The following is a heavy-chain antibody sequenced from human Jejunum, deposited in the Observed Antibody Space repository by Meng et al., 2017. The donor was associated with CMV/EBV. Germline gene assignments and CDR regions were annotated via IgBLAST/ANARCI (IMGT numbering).Heavy chain of an antibody. J-gene: IGHJ4*02. CDR2: VYTSGST. Sequence: VQLPESGPGRRRPSETRPLPCTSSGASITGSSYNWIRQPAGKGLEWIGRVYTSGSTNYSPSLKSRVTMSVDTSMKQLSLKLTSVTAADTAVYYCARASNSAGWYGFDYWGQGTLVTVSS. D-gene: IGHD6-19*01. CDR3: ARASNSAGWYGFDY. CDR1: GASITGSS. V-gene: IGHV4-4*07.